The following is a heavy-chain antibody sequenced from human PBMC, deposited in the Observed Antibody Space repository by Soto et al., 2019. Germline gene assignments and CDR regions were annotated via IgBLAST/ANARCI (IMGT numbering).Heavy chain of an antibody. Sequence: GGSLRLSCAASGFTFSSYAMSWVRQAPGKGLEWVSAISGSGGSTYYADSVKGRFTISRDNSKNTLYLQMNSLRAEDTAVYYCAKVTYSSSSDGSYYYYGMDVWGQGTTVTGSS. CDR1: GFTFSSYA. V-gene: IGHV3-23*01. CDR3: AKVTYSSSSDGSYYYYGMDV. CDR2: ISGSGGST. J-gene: IGHJ6*02. D-gene: IGHD6-6*01.